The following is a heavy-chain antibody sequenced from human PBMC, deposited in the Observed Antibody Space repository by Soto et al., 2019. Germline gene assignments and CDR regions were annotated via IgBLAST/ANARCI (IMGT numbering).Heavy chain of an antibody. CDR2: INHSGST. Sequence: SETLSLTCAVYGGSFSGYYWSWIRQPPGKGLEWIGEINHSGSTNYNPSLKSRVTISVDTSKNQFSLKLSSVTAADTAVYYCARGRGFGEPRDYWGQGTLVTVSS. V-gene: IGHV4-34*01. D-gene: IGHD3-10*01. CDR1: GGSFSGYY. J-gene: IGHJ4*02. CDR3: ARGRGFGEPRDY.